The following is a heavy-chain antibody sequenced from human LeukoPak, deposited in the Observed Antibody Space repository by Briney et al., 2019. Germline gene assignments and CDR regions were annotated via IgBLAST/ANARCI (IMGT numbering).Heavy chain of an antibody. CDR3: AREVGAARPSSNYFDY. J-gene: IGHJ4*02. Sequence: SQSLSLTCAISGDSVSSNSAAWNWIRQSPSRGLEWLGRTYYRSKWYNDYAVSVKSRITINPDTSKNQFSLQLNSVTPEDTAVYYCAREVGAARPSSNYFDYWGQGTLVTVSS. CDR2: TYYRSKWYN. D-gene: IGHD6-6*01. V-gene: IGHV6-1*01. CDR1: GDSVSSNSAA.